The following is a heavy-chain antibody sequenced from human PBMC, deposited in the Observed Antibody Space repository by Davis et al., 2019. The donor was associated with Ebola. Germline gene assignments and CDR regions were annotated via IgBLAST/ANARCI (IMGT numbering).Heavy chain of an antibody. CDR3: ARDGPSGSYYFDY. D-gene: IGHD1-26*01. J-gene: IGHJ4*02. V-gene: IGHV1-46*01. Sequence: ASVTVSCKASGYTFTSYYMHWLRQAPGQGLEWMGIINPTDDSTTYAKKFQGRVTVTTDASTSTVYVVLSSLTTEDTAVYFCARDGPSGSYYFDYWGRGTLVTVSS. CDR1: GYTFTSYY. CDR2: INPTDDST.